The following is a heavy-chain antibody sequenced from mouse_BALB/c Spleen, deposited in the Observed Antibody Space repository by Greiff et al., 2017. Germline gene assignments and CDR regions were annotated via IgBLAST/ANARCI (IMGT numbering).Heavy chain of an antibody. Sequence: QVQLQQSGPELVKPGASVKISCKASGYAFSSSWMNWVKQRPGQGLEWIGRIYPGDGDTNYNGKFKGKATLTADKSSSTAYMQLSSLTSVDSAVYFCARDYYDYGYYFDYWGQGTTLTVSS. D-gene: IGHD2-4*01. CDR1: GYAFSSSW. V-gene: IGHV1-82*01. CDR3: ARDYYDYGYYFDY. J-gene: IGHJ2*01. CDR2: IYPGDGDT.